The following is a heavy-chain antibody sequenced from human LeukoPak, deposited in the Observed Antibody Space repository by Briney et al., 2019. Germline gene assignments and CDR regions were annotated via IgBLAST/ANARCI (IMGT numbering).Heavy chain of an antibody. V-gene: IGHV3-23*01. CDR3: AKEVVVPAAMNYYNYGMDV. CDR2: ISGSGGST. D-gene: IGHD2-2*01. CDR1: GFTFSSYA. J-gene: IGHJ6*02. Sequence: GGSLRLSCAASGFTFSSYAMSWVRQAPGKGLEWVSAISGSGGSTYYADSVKGRFTISRDNSKNTLYLQMNSLRAEDTAVYYCAKEVVVPAAMNYYNYGMDVWGQGTTVTVSS.